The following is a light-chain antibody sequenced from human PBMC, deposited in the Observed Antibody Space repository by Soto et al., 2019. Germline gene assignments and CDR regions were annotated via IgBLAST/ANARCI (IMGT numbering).Light chain of an antibody. V-gene: IGLV2-11*01. CDR2: DVS. Sequence: QSVLTQPRSVSGSPGQSVTISCTGTSSDVGGYNYVSGYQQHPGNAPKLMIYDVSKRPSGVPDRFSGSKSGNTASLTISGLQAEDEADYYCCSYAGSYTFGVFGGGIKLTVL. CDR3: CSYAGSYTFGV. J-gene: IGLJ2*01. CDR1: SSDVGGYNY.